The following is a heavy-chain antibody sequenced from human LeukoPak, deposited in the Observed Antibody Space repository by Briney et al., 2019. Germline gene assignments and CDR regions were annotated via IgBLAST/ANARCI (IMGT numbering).Heavy chain of an antibody. Sequence: GGSLRLSCAASGFTFSSYSMNWVRQAPGKGLEWLSYINIGGTNTHYADSVKGRFTISRDNAKKSLYLEMNNLRAEDTAVYYCATDGAGFDTWGQGVLVTVSS. CDR3: ATDGAGFDT. CDR2: INIGGTNT. J-gene: IGHJ5*02. V-gene: IGHV3-48*04. CDR1: GFTFSSYS.